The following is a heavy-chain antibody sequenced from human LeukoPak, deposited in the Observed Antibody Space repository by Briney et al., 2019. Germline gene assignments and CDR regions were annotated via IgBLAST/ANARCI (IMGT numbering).Heavy chain of an antibody. Sequence: GRSLRLSCAASGFTFSSYGMHWVRQAPGKGLEWVAVLSYDGSNKYYADSVKGRFTISRDNSKNTLYLQMNSLRAEDTAVYYCAKDATMVRGARYYYYGMDVWGKGTTVTVSS. V-gene: IGHV3-30*18. CDR1: GFTFSSYG. CDR2: LSYDGSNK. D-gene: IGHD3-10*01. J-gene: IGHJ6*04. CDR3: AKDATMVRGARYYYYGMDV.